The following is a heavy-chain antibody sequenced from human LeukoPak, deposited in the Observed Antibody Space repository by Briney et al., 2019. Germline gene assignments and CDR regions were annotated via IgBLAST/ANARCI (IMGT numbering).Heavy chain of an antibody. CDR2: ISSGGSYI. Sequence: PGGSLRLSCAASGFTFSHYSMNWVRQAPGKGLEWVSSISSGGSYIHYADSVKGRFTISRDNAKNSVYLQMNSLRAEDTAVYFCARLASDTNGWYHFDYWSQGTLVTVSS. CDR3: ARLASDTNGWYHFDY. CDR1: GFTFSHYS. D-gene: IGHD6-19*01. J-gene: IGHJ4*02. V-gene: IGHV3-21*04.